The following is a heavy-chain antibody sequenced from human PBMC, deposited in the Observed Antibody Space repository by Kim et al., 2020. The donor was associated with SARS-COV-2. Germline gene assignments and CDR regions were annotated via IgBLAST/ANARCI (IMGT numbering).Heavy chain of an antibody. CDR3: ARDRRSPRYFDY. Sequence: YYADSVKGRFTISRDNAKNSLDLQMNSLRAEDTAVYYCARDRRSPRYFDYWGQGTLVTVSS. J-gene: IGHJ4*02. V-gene: IGHV3-21*01.